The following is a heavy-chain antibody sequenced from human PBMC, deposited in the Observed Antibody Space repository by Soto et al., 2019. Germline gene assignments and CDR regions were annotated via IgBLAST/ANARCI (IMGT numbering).Heavy chain of an antibody. V-gene: IGHV4-34*01. CDR1: GGSFSGHY. CDR3: ATYGDGHNAFAM. D-gene: IGHD4-17*01. Sequence: QVHLQQWRPGLLKPSETLSLTCAVYGGSFSGHYWSWVRQPPGKGLEWIGEINRRGRTNYNPSLKSRVTISVDTSQNQCSLKMTSVTAADTAVYYCATYGDGHNAFAMWGQGTMVSVSS. J-gene: IGHJ3*02. CDR2: INRRGRT.